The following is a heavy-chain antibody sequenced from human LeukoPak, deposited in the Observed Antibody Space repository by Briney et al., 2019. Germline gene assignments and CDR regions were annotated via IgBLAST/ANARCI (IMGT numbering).Heavy chain of an antibody. CDR3: AKDGGSDPDSFDI. V-gene: IGHV3-30*02. Sequence: PGGSLRLSCAAPGFTFSSYAMSWVRQAPGKGLEWLAFIRYDGSNKNYADSVKGRFTISRDNTKSSLYLQMNSLRAEDTAAYYCAKDGGSDPDSFDIWGQGTMVTVSS. CDR1: GFTFSSYA. D-gene: IGHD2-15*01. CDR2: IRYDGSNK. J-gene: IGHJ3*02.